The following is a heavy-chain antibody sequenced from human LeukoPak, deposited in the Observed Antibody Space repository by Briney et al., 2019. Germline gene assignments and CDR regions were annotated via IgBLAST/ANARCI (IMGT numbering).Heavy chain of an antibody. CDR3: AGGPDIVATI. V-gene: IGHV3-21*01. D-gene: IGHD5-12*01. CDR2: ISSSSSYI. CDR1: GFTFSSYS. Sequence: GGSLRLSCAASGFTFSSYSMNWVRQAPGKGLEWVSSISSSSSYIYYADSVKGRFTISRDNAKDSLYLQMNSLRAEDTAVYYCAGGPDIVATIWSQGTLVTVSS. J-gene: IGHJ4*02.